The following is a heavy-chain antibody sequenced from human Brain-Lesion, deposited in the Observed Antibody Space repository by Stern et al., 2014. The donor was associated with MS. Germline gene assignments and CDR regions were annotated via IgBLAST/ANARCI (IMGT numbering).Heavy chain of an antibody. CDR1: GGSISSGGYY. CDR3: ARVGVYVQTGWFDP. Sequence: DQLVESGPGLVKPSQTLSLTCTVSGGSISSGGYYWSWIRQHPGKGLEWIGYIHYSGSTYYNSALKSRVTISRDTSKNQFSLNLNSATAADTAVYYCARVGVYVQTGWFDPWGQGALVTVSS. D-gene: IGHD2-8*01. V-gene: IGHV4-31*03. J-gene: IGHJ5*02. CDR2: IHYSGST.